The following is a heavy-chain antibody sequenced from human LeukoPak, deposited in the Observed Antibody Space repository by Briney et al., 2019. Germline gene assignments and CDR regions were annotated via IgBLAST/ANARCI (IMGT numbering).Heavy chain of an antibody. D-gene: IGHD5-18*01. V-gene: IGHV4-59*08. CDR2: IYYSGST. Sequence: SETLSLTCTVSGGSISSYYWSWIRQPPGKGLEWIGYIYYSGSTNYNPSLKSRVTISVDTSKNQFPLKLSSVTAADTAVYYCARLGYSYGVDYWGQGTLVTVSS. CDR1: GGSISSYY. CDR3: ARLGYSYGVDY. J-gene: IGHJ4*02.